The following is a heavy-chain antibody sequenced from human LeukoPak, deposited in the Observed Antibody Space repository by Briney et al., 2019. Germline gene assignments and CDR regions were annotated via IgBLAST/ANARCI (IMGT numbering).Heavy chain of an antibody. J-gene: IGHJ4*02. CDR1: GFTFSNYA. Sequence: GGSLRLSCAASGFTFSNYAMHWVRQAPAKGLEWVAVVSYDGSNKYYADSVKGRFTISRDNSKNTLYLQMNSLRAEDAAIYYCATIGDRRTGELYRIDYWGQGTLVTVSS. D-gene: IGHD7-27*01. V-gene: IGHV3-30-3*01. CDR2: VSYDGSNK. CDR3: ATIGDRRTGELYRIDY.